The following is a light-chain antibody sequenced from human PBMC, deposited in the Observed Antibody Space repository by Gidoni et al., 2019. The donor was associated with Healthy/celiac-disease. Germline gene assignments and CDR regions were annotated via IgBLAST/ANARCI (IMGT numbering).Light chain of an antibody. V-gene: IGKV3-20*01. CDR3: QQYGSSPFT. Sequence: IVSTQSPGTLSLSQGERPTLPCSASQSFSSSYLVWYQQKPGQAPRLLIYGASSGATGIPDRFSGSGSGTDFTITISRLEPEDFAVYYCQQYGSSPFTFXPXTKVDIK. J-gene: IGKJ3*01. CDR2: GAS. CDR1: QSFSSSY.